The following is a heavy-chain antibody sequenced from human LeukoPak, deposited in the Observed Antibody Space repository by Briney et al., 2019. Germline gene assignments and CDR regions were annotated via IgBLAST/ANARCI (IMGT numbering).Heavy chain of an antibody. D-gene: IGHD1-26*01. V-gene: IGHV3-49*04. Sequence: GGSLRLSCAASGFSFSSYAMSWVHQAPGKGLECVGFIRSKTYGGTTDYAASVKGRFSISRDDSKSIAYLQMSSLKTEDTAVYYCTRDRIGAIGRTHMDVWGQGTTVTVSS. CDR1: GFSFSSYA. CDR2: IRSKTYGGTT. CDR3: TRDRIGAIGRTHMDV. J-gene: IGHJ6*02.